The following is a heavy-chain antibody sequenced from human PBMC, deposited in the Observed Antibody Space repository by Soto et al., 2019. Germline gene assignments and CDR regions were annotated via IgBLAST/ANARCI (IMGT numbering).Heavy chain of an antibody. J-gene: IGHJ3*02. D-gene: IGHD3-3*01. CDR1: GYTFTSYG. CDR3: ARGGYYDFWSGSEDDAFDI. V-gene: IGHV1-18*01. CDR2: LSAYNGNT. Sequence: QVQLVQSGAEVKKPGASVKVSCKASGYTFTSYGISWVRQAPGQGLEWMGWLSAYNGNTNYAQKLQGRVTMTTDTSTSTADMELRSLRSDDTAVYYCARGGYYDFWSGSEDDAFDIWGQGTMVTVSS.